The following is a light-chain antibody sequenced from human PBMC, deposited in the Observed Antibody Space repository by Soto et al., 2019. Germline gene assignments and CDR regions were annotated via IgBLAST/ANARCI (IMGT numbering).Light chain of an antibody. V-gene: IGKV1-5*01. CDR3: QQYNTFWT. Sequence: DIQMTQSPSTLSASVGDRVTITCRASQTTSSWLAWYQQKPGKAPKLLIYDVSTLGSGVPSRFSGSGSGTDFTLTISSLQADDFATYYCQQYNTFWTFGQGTKVDIK. J-gene: IGKJ1*01. CDR2: DVS. CDR1: QTTSSW.